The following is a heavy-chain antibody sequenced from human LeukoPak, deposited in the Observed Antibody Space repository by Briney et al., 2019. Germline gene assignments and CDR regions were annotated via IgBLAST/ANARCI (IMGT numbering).Heavy chain of an antibody. CDR1: GFTFSSYG. V-gene: IGHV3-30*02. Sequence: GGSLRLSCAASGFTFSSYGMHWVRQAPGKGLEWVAFIRYDGSNKYYADSVKGRFTISRDNSKDTLYLQINSLSPDDTAVYYCASGDYDFWSGPADYWGQGTLVTVSS. CDR3: ASGDYDFWSGPADY. D-gene: IGHD3-3*01. CDR2: IRYDGSNK. J-gene: IGHJ4*02.